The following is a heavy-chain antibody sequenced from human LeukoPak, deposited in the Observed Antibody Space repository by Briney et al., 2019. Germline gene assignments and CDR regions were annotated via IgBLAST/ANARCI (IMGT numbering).Heavy chain of an antibody. Sequence: GGSLRLSCAASGFTFSSYAMSWVRQTPVKGLEWVSAISGSGGSTYYADSVKGRFTISRDNSKNTLYLQMNSLRAEDTAVYYCAKDMYSSSWSRVSFYFDYWGQGTLVTVSS. CDR3: AKDMYSSSWSRVSFYFDY. CDR1: GFTFSSYA. D-gene: IGHD6-13*01. CDR2: ISGSGGST. J-gene: IGHJ4*02. V-gene: IGHV3-23*01.